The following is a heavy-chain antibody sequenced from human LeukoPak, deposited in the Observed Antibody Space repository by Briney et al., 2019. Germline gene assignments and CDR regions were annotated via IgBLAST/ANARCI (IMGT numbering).Heavy chain of an antibody. CDR1: DGSISSSNYY. Sequence: PSETLSLTCTVSDGSISSSNYYWAWIRQPPGKGLEWIGSIYYSGSTYYNPSLKSRVTISVDTSKNQFSLKLSSVTAADTAVYYCGIAARPTPHPRLIGIWGQGTMVTVSS. CDR3: GIAARPTPHPRLIGI. CDR2: IYYSGST. D-gene: IGHD6-6*01. J-gene: IGHJ3*02. V-gene: IGHV4-39*07.